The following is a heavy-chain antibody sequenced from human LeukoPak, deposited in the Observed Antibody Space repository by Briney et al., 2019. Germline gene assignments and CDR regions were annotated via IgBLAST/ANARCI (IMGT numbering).Heavy chain of an antibody. CDR2: VYHSGAN. CDR3: ARASFASRSYYFDL. V-gene: IGHV4-38-2*02. D-gene: IGHD3-10*01. CDR1: ADAITSHYY. J-gene: IGHJ4*02. Sequence: SETLSLTCIVSADAITSHYYWGWIRQPPGKGGKGLEWIASVYHSGANYVNPSLKSRVTTSVDTSKSHFYLTLTSVTAADTAVYFCARASFASRSYYFDLWGQGTLITVSS.